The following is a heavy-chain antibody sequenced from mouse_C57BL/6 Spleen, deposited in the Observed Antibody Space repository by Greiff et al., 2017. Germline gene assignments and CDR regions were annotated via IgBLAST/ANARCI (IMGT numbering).Heavy chain of an antibody. Sequence: QVQLQQSGAELVRPGASVTLSCKASGYTFTDYEMHWVKQTPVHGLEWIGAIDPETGGTAYNQKFKGKAILTADKSSSTAYMELRSLTSEDSAVYYCAITTVVGGAMDYWGQGTSVTVSS. CDR1: GYTFTDYE. CDR2: IDPETGGT. D-gene: IGHD1-1*01. V-gene: IGHV1-15*01. CDR3: AITTVVGGAMDY. J-gene: IGHJ4*01.